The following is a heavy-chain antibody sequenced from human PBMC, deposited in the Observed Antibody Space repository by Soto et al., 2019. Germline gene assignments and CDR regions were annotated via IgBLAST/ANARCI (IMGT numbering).Heavy chain of an antibody. J-gene: IGHJ2*01. D-gene: IGHD2-15*01. V-gene: IGHV1-18*01. CDR2: ISAYNGNT. CDR1: GYTFTNYG. CDR3: ARCYCSVGSCYSCLHFDL. Sequence: QVPLVQSGSEVKKPGASVKVSCKASGYTFTNYGMSWVRQAPGQGLEWMGWISAYNGNTNHAQNFQGRVTMTTDTSTNTAYMELRSLRSDDTAVYYCARCYCSVGSCYSCLHFDLWGRGALVTVSS.